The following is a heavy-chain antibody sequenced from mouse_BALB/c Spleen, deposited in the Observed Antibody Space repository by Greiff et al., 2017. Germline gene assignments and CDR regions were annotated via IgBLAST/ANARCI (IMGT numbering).Heavy chain of an antibody. CDR1: GYTFTSYW. CDR3: ARFITTRGGAY. CDR2: INPSTGYT. Sequence: QVQLKQSGAELAKPGASVKMSCKASGYTFTSYWMHWVKQRPGQGLEWIGYINPSTGYTEYNQKFKDKATLTADKSSSTAYMQLSSLTSEDSAVYYCARFITTRGGAYWGQGTLVTVSA. J-gene: IGHJ3*01. D-gene: IGHD1-1*01. V-gene: IGHV1-7*01.